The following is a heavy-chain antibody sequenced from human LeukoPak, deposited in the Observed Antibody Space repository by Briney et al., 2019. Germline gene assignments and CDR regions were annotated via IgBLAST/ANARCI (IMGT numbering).Heavy chain of an antibody. V-gene: IGHV1-2*02. CDR1: GYTFTDYC. J-gene: IGHJ4*02. CDR2: INPKNGGT. CDR3: AREADILTGYYKY. Sequence: ASVKDSCKASGYTFTDYCMHWVRQAPGQGLEWMGWINPKNGGTFYPQSFQGRITMTRDTPISTVYMELSSLLSADTAAYYCAREADILTGYYKYWGQGTVVTVSS. D-gene: IGHD3-9*01.